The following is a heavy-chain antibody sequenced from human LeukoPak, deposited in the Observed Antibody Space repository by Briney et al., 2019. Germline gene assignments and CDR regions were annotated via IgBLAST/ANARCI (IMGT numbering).Heavy chain of an antibody. Sequence: PGGSLRLSCAASGFNFANHAMSWVRQTPGKGLEWVSAISGGGDITHYADSVTGRFTISRDNSKNTLYLQMNSLRAEDTAVYYCAKERSPYCGGDCYSGGFDYWGQGTLVTVSS. D-gene: IGHD2-21*02. CDR2: ISGGGDIT. CDR3: AKERSPYCGGDCYSGGFDY. CDR1: GFNFANHA. V-gene: IGHV3-23*01. J-gene: IGHJ4*02.